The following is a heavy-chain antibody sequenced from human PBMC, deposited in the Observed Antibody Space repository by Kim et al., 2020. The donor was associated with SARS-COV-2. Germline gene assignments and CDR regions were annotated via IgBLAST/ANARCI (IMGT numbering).Heavy chain of an antibody. Sequence: GGSLRLSCAASGFTFSSYAMHWVRQAPGKGLEWVAVISNDGSNKYYADSVKGRFTISRDNSMHTLYLQMNSVRAEDTAVYYCARDRWHNGKNHFDKWGQGTLVTVSS. CDR2: ISNDGSNK. CDR3: ARDRWHNGKNHFDK. J-gene: IGHJ4*02. V-gene: IGHV3-30*04. D-gene: IGHD1-20*01. CDR1: GFTFSSYA.